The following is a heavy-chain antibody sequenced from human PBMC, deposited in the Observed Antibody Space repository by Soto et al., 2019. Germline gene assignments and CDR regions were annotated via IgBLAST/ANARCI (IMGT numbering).Heavy chain of an antibody. CDR2: IHPGDSDT. Sequence: PGESLKISCVGSGFSFSRYTVGRVRQVPGKGLEWMGVIHPGDSDTIYSPSFQGQVTISADKSISTAYLQWSSLKASDTAMYYCTLSYGDSYYYYYGMDVWGQGTTVTVSS. J-gene: IGHJ6*02. CDR3: TLSYGDSYYYYYGMDV. D-gene: IGHD4-17*01. CDR1: GFSFSRYT. V-gene: IGHV5-51*01.